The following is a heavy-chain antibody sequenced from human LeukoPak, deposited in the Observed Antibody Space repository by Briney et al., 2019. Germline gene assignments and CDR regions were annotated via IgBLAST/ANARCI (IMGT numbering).Heavy chain of an antibody. CDR2: INPNSGGT. V-gene: IGHV1-2*02. J-gene: IGHJ3*01. D-gene: IGHD2-15*01. CDR3: ASPLPYCSGSDCYSYAFDV. Sequence: ASVKVSCKASGYTFTDYYMHWVRQAPGQVLEWMGWINPNSGGTNYAQKFQGRVTMTRDTSINTAYMELSRLRSDDTAVYYCASPLPYCSGSDCYSYAFDVWGQGTMVTVSS. CDR1: GYTFTDYY.